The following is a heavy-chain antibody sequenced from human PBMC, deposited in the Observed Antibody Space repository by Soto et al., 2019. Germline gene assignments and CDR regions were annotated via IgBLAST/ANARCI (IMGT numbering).Heavy chain of an antibody. CDR3: ASPAGATRADYYYGMDV. V-gene: IGHV4-59*08. Sequence: SETLSLTCTVSGGSISSYYWSWIRQPPGKGLEWIGYIYYSGSTNYNPSLKSRVTISVDTSKNQFSLKLSSVTAADTAVYYCASPAGATRADYYYGMDVWGQGTTVTVSS. D-gene: IGHD1-26*01. CDR2: IYYSGST. CDR1: GGSISSYY. J-gene: IGHJ6*02.